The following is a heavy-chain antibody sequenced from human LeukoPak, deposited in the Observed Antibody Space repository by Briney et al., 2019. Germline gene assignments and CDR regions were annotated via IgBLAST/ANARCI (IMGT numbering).Heavy chain of an antibody. J-gene: IGHJ3*01. V-gene: IGHV3-20*04. Sequence: GGSLRLSCAASGFTFDDYGMSWVRQAPGKGLEWVSGINWNGGSTGYADSVKGRFTISRDNSKNTLYLQMFSLRPEDTAVYFCAKDLILWGQGTVVTVSS. CDR1: GFTFDDYG. CDR2: INWNGGST. CDR3: AKDLIL.